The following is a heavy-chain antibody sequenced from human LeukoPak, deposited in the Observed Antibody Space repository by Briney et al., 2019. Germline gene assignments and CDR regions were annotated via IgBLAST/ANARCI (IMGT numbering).Heavy chain of an antibody. Sequence: GGSLRLSCVASGFTFSSYSMKWVRQAPGKGLEWISYISSSSSTMYYADSVKGRFTISRDNAKNSLYLQMKSLRAEDTAVYYCARGYDSRGYYPDYWGQGTLVTVSS. D-gene: IGHD3-22*01. J-gene: IGHJ4*02. CDR2: ISSSSSTM. CDR1: GFTFSSYS. V-gene: IGHV3-48*01. CDR3: ARGYDSRGYYPDY.